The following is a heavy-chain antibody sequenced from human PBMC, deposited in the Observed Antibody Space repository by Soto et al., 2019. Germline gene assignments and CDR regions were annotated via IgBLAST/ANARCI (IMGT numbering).Heavy chain of an antibody. V-gene: IGHV4-59*01. CDR3: ASVGGSGSLNY. J-gene: IGHJ4*02. Sequence: QVQLQESGPGLVKPSETLSLTCTVSGGSISSYYWSWIRQPPGKGLEWIGYIYYSGSTNYNPSLQRRVTIHVNTSKNQFPLKLSSVTAADTAVYYCASVGGSGSLNYWGQGTLVTVSS. CDR2: IYYSGST. CDR1: GGSISSYY. D-gene: IGHD3-10*01.